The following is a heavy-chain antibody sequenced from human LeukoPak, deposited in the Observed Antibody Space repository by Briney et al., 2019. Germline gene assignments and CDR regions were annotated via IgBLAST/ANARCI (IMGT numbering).Heavy chain of an antibody. J-gene: IGHJ4*02. Sequence: GGSLRLSCAASGFTVSSNYMSWVRQAPGKGLEWVSVIYSGGSTYYADSVKGRFTISRDNSKNTLHLQMNSLRAEDTAVYYCAVDYYDSSGYRDYWGQGTLVTVSS. V-gene: IGHV3-53*01. CDR1: GFTVSSNY. D-gene: IGHD3-22*01. CDR3: AVDYYDSSGYRDY. CDR2: IYSGGST.